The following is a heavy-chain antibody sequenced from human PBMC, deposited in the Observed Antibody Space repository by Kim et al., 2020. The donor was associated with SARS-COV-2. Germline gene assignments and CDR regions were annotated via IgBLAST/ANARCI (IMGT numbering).Heavy chain of an antibody. J-gene: IGHJ5*02. CDR3: ARDENSARSSSSWYDRMAPWFDP. Sequence: SETLSLTCTVSGGSISSYYWSWIRQPAGKGLEWIGRIYTSGSTNYNPSLKSRVTMSVDTSKNQFSLKLSSVTAADTAVYYCARDENSARSSSSWYDRMAPWFDPWGQGTLVTVSS. CDR1: GGSISSYY. V-gene: IGHV4-4*07. D-gene: IGHD6-13*01. CDR2: IYTSGST.